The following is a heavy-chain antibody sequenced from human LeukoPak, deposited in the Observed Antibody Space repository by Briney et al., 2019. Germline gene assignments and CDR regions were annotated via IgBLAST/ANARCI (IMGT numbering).Heavy chain of an antibody. D-gene: IGHD6-13*01. CDR2: VSSDGSNK. J-gene: IGHJ4*02. V-gene: IGHV3-30*03. CDR1: GFTFSSYG. CDR3: AGGYSSSWLGYFDY. Sequence: GGSLRLSCAASGFTFSSYGIHWVRQAPDKGLEWVAVVSSDGSNKYYADSVKGRFTISRDTSKNTLYLQMNSLGAEDTAVYYCAGGYSSSWLGYFDYWGQGTLVTVSS.